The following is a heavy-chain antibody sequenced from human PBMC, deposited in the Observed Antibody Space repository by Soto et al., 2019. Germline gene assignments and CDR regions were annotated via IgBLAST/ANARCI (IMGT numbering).Heavy chain of an antibody. D-gene: IGHD6-13*01. J-gene: IGHJ6*03. CDR2: VNPNGGST. CDR3: ASVERRQQLEGGCDYYYYYYMDV. V-gene: IGHV1-46*01. Sequence: ASVKVSCKGSGYTFTNFYIHWVRQAPGQGLEWMGIVNPNGGSTNYAQNFKGRITISRDTSTSTVYMDLSSLRSDDTAVYYCASVERRQQLEGGCDYYYYYYMDVWGKGTTVTVSS. CDR1: GYTFTNFY.